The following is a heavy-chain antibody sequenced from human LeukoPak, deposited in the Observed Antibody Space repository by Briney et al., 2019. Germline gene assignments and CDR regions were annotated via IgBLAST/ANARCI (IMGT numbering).Heavy chain of an antibody. Sequence: GGSLRLSCAASGFTFGSYAMSWVRQAPGKGLEWVSDISGSGGSTYYADSVKGRFTISRDNSKNTLYLQMNSLRAEDTAVYYCAKSRERLLWFGELLSDFDYWGQGTLVTVSS. V-gene: IGHV3-23*01. J-gene: IGHJ4*02. CDR2: ISGSGGST. D-gene: IGHD3-10*01. CDR3: AKSRERLLWFGELLSDFDY. CDR1: GFTFGSYA.